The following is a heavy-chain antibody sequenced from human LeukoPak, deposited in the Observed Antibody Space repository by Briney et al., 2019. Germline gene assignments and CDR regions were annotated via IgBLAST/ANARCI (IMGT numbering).Heavy chain of an antibody. V-gene: IGHV3-33*01. CDR2: LWYDGSKE. D-gene: IGHD6-13*01. J-gene: IGHJ4*02. CDR3: ARDSGYSSSWPDY. Sequence: GGSLRLSCVASGFTFSRDGMHWVRQAPGKGLEWVAVLWYDGSKEYYVDSVKGRFTISRDNSKNTLYLQMNSLRAEDTAVYYCARDSGYSSSWPDYWGQGTLVTVSS. CDR1: GFTFSRDG.